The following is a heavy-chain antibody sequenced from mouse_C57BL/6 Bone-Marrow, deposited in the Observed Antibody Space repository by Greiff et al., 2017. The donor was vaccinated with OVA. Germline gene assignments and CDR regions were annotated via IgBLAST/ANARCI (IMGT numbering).Heavy chain of an antibody. J-gene: IGHJ2*01. CDR3: TVVPYFDY. D-gene: IGHD1-1*01. CDR1: GYTFTSYW. Sequence: VQLKESGTVLARPGASVKMSCKTSGYTFTSYWMHWVKQRPGQGLEWIGAIYPGNSDTSYNKKFKGKAKLTEDTSASTAYIELSSLTYEVSAVYYCTVVPYFDYWGQGTTLTVSS. CDR2: IYPGNSDT. V-gene: IGHV1-5*01.